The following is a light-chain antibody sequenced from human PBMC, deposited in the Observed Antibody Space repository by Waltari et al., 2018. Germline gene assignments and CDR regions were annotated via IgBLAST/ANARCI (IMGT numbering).Light chain of an antibody. CDR2: GKN. J-gene: IGLJ2*01. V-gene: IGLV3-19*01. CDR3: NSRDTSGNHPV. CDR1: SLRSDY. Sequence: SSELTQDPAVSVALGQTVRITCPGDSLRSDYASWDQQKPRQAPVLVIYGKNNRPSGIPDRFSGSSSGNTASLTITGAQAEDEADYYCNSRDTSGNHPVFGGGTKLTVL.